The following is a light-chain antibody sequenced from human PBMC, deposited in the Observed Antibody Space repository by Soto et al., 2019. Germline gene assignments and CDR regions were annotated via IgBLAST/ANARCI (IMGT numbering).Light chain of an antibody. CDR2: GAS. CDR1: QSISTF. Sequence: DIQMTQSPSSLSASVGDRVTITCRASQSISTFLNWYQHKPGKAPNLLIYGASTLYTGVPSRFSGGGSGTDFTLTISGLQPEDFATYYCHESYTTAELTFGGGTKVDIK. J-gene: IGKJ4*01. CDR3: HESYTTAELT. V-gene: IGKV1-39*01.